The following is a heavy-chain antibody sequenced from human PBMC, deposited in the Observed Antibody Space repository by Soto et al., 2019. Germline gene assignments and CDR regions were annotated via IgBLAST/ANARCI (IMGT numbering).Heavy chain of an antibody. V-gene: IGHV3-23*01. J-gene: IGHJ6*02. CDR3: AKVAQYYDFWSGYYGMDV. CDR2: ISGSGGST. Sequence: EVQLLESGGGLVQPGGSLRLSCAASGFTFSSYAMSWVRQAPGKGLEWVSAISGSGGSTYYADSVKGRFTISRDNSKNTLYLQMNSLRAEDTAVYYCAKVAQYYDFWSGYYGMDVWGQGTTVTVSS. D-gene: IGHD3-3*01. CDR1: GFTFSSYA.